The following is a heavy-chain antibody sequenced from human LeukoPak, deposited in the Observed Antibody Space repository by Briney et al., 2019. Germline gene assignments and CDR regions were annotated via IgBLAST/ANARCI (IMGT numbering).Heavy chain of an antibody. CDR2: ISSSGSTI. J-gene: IGHJ4*02. D-gene: IGHD3-22*01. CDR3: ARGGWYYDSSGYTI. V-gene: IGHV3-11*01. CDR1: GFTFSDYY. Sequence: GGSLRLSCAASGFTFSDYYMSWIRQAPGKGLEWVSYISSSGSTIYYADSVKGRFTISRDNAKTSLYPQINSLRAEGTAVYYCARGGWYYDSSGYTIWGQGTLVTVSS.